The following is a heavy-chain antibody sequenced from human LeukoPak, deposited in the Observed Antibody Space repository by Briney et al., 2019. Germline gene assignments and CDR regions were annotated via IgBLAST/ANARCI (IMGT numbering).Heavy chain of an antibody. CDR3: ATRNNFEY. CDR2: ISWNSGSI. V-gene: IGHV3-9*01. J-gene: IGHJ4*02. CDR1: GFTFDDYA. Sequence: GGSLRLSCAASGFTFDDYAMHWVRQAPGKGLEWVSGISWNSGSIGYADSVKGRFTISRDNAKNSLYLQMNSLRAEDTAVYYCATRNNFEYWGQGTLVTVSS.